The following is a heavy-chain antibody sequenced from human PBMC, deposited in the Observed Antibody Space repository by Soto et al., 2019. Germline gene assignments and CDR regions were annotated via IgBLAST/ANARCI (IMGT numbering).Heavy chain of an antibody. Sequence: QVLLVQSGAEVKKPGSSVKVSCKLSGATFSSYAMSWVRQAPGQGLEWIGGIIPFFGTPNYAQKFQGRVTITADTSTATSYMELSSLRSDDTAVYYCARDMGAYYSQLLYWGQGTLVTASS. CDR1: GATFSSYA. V-gene: IGHV1-69*06. D-gene: IGHD3-22*01. CDR2: IIPFFGTP. CDR3: ARDMGAYYSQLLY. J-gene: IGHJ4*02.